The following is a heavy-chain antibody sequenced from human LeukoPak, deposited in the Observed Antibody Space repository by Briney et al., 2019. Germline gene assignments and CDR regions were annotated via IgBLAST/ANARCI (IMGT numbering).Heavy chain of an antibody. CDR2: IWYDGSNK. D-gene: IGHD2-2*02. CDR1: GFTFSSYG. Sequence: GGSLRLSCAASGFTFSSYGMHWVRQAPGKGLEWVAVIWYDGSNKYYAASVKGRFTISRDNSKNTLYLQMNSLRAEDTAVYYCARVRSCSSTSCYNANYYYYYMDVWGKGTTVTVSS. V-gene: IGHV3-33*01. J-gene: IGHJ6*03. CDR3: ARVRSCSSTSCYNANYYYYYMDV.